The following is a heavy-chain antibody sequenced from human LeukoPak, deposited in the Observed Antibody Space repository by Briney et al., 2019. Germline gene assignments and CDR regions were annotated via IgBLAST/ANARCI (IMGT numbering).Heavy chain of an antibody. CDR2: ISTYNGNT. CDR1: GYTFTSYS. J-gene: IGHJ4*02. D-gene: IGHD6-6*01. Sequence: ASVTVSCKASGYTFTSYSLNWVRQAPGQGLEWMGWISTYNGNTNYAEKLQGRVTMTTDTSTSTAYMELRNLRSDDTAVYYCAKDRWRDGSSSFDNWGQGTLVTVSS. CDR3: AKDRWRDGSSSFDN. V-gene: IGHV1-18*01.